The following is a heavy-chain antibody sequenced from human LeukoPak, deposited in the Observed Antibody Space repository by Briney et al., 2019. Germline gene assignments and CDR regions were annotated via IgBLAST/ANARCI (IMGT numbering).Heavy chain of an antibody. Sequence: PGRSLRLSCAASGFTFSSYGMNWVSQAPGKGLEWDSSISGSSSHIYYADSVKGRFTISRDNAKNSLYLQMNSLRAEDTAVYYCARDTYSRWQTDYWGQGTLVTVSS. V-gene: IGHV3-21*01. CDR1: GFTFSSYG. CDR3: ARDTYSRWQTDY. J-gene: IGHJ4*02. D-gene: IGHD4-23*01. CDR2: ISGSSSHI.